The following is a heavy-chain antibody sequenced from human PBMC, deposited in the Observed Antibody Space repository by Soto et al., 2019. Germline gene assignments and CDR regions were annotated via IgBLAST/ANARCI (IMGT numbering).Heavy chain of an antibody. CDR3: ARGDCVGGTCYSLAGSFYYYMDV. Sequence: EVKLVESGGGLVQPGGSLRLSCAASGFTFTNYWMYWVRQAPGKGLVWVSRIKSDGSVSSYADSVKGRLTISRDNVKNTLYLQMNSLRAEDTAVYYCARGDCVGGTCYSLAGSFYYYMDVWGKGTTVTVFS. CDR1: GFTFTNYW. CDR2: IKSDGSVS. D-gene: IGHD2-15*01. J-gene: IGHJ6*03. V-gene: IGHV3-74*01.